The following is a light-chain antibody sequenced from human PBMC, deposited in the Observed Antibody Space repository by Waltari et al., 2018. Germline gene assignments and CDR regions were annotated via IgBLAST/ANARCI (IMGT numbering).Light chain of an antibody. CDR3: CSYAGSGIYV. J-gene: IGLJ1*01. V-gene: IGLV2-23*02. CDR2: EVN. CDR1: SSDVGSSNL. Sequence: QSALTQPASVSGSPGQSITVSCTGTSSDVGSSNLVSWFQQYPDTAPKLIIFEVNMRPSVVSNRFSGSKSGNTASLTISGLQAGDEADYYCCSYAGSGIYVFGTGAKVTV.